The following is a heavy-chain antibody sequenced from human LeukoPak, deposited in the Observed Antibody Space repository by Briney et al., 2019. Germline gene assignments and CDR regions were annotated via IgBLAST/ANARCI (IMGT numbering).Heavy chain of an antibody. D-gene: IGHD1-1*01. CDR3: TTDTSSTTGTAYYYYYYGMDV. CDR1: GFTFSNAW. CDR2: IKRKTDGGTT. J-gene: IGHJ6*04. Sequence: GGSLRLSCAASGFTFSNAWMSWVRQAPGKGLEWVGHIKRKTDGGTTDYAAPVKGRFTISRDDSKNTLYLQMNSLKTEDTAVYYCTTDTSSTTGTAYYYYYYGMDVWVKGTTVTVSS. V-gene: IGHV3-15*01.